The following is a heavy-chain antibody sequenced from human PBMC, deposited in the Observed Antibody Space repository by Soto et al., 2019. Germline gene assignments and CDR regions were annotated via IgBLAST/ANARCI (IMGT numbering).Heavy chain of an antibody. CDR2: ISYSGTT. J-gene: IGHJ1*01. CDR3: AREDGNYGPH. D-gene: IGHD4-17*01. V-gene: IGHV4-31*03. Sequence: PSETLSLTCTVSGGSINSGGYYWNWIRQHPGKGLEWIGHISYSGTTYYNPSLKSRVTISLDKSKNQFSLRVSLVTAADTAVYYCAREDGNYGPHWGQGTRVTFSS. CDR1: GGSINSGGYY.